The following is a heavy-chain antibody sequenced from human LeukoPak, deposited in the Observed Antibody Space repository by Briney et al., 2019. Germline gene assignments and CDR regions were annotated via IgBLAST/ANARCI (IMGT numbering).Heavy chain of an antibody. V-gene: IGHV4-34*01. Sequence: KSSETLSLTCAVYGGSFSGYYWSWIRQPPGKGLEWIGEINHSGSTNYNPSLKSRVTISVDTSKNQFSLKLSSVTAADTAVYYCARGRGSGNKNWGQGTLVTVSS. CDR3: ARGRGSGNKN. CDR2: INHSGST. D-gene: IGHD6-19*01. CDR1: GGSFSGYY. J-gene: IGHJ4*02.